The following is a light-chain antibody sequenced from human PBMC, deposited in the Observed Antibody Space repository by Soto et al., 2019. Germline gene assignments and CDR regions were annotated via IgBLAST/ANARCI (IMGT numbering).Light chain of an antibody. CDR2: AAS. CDR3: QQSYRTPHT. CDR1: QSISSY. J-gene: IGKJ2*01. Sequence: DIQMTQSPSSLSASVRDRVTITCRASQSISSYLNWYQQKPGKAPKLLIYAASSLQSGVPARFSGSGSGTDFTLTISSLQPEDFATYYCQQSYRTPHTFGQGTKLEI. V-gene: IGKV1-39*01.